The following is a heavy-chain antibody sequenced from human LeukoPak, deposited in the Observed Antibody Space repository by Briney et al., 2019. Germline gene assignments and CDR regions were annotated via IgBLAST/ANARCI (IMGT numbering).Heavy chain of an antibody. D-gene: IGHD3-3*01. J-gene: IGHJ5*02. CDR2: IIPIFGTA. Sequence: SAKVSCKASGGTFSSYAISWVRQAPGQGLEWMGGIIPIFGTANYAQKFQGRVTITADESTSTAYMELSSLRSEDTAVYYCARDPGDYDFWSAEPLNWFDPWGQGTLVTVSS. CDR3: ARDPGDYDFWSAEPLNWFDP. V-gene: IGHV1-69*01. CDR1: GGTFSSYA.